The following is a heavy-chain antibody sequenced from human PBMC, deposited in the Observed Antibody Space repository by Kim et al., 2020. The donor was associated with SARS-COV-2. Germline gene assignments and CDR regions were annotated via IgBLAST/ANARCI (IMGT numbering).Heavy chain of an antibody. J-gene: IGHJ5*02. CDR1: GFTFSSYA. V-gene: IGHV3-30*04. Sequence: GGSLRLSCAASGFTFSSYAMHWVRQAPGKGLEWVAVISYDGSNKYYADSVKGRFTISRDNSKNTLYLQMNSLRAEDTAVYYCARDLPSHYDILTGYYIGWFDPWGQGTLVTVSS. D-gene: IGHD3-9*01. CDR3: ARDLPSHYDILTGYYIGWFDP. CDR2: ISYDGSNK.